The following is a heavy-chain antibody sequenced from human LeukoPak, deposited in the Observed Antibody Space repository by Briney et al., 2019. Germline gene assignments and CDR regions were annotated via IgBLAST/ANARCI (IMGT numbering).Heavy chain of an antibody. D-gene: IGHD2-2*01. V-gene: IGHV3-30*03. CDR2: ISYDGSNE. Sequence: PGRSLRLSCAASGFTFSNYGMHWVRQAPGKGLEWVALISYDGSNEYYADSVKGRFTISRDTSKNTLFLQMNSLRAEDTAVYYCARGPHYKCCSSTSCYGWFDPWGQGTLVTVSS. J-gene: IGHJ5*02. CDR3: ARGPHYKCCSSTSCYGWFDP. CDR1: GFTFSNYG.